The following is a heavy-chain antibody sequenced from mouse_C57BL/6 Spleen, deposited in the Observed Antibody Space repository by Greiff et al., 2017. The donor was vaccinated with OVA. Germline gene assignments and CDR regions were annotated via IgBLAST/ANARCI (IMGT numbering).Heavy chain of an antibody. CDR1: GFTFSSYA. CDR3: ARDRGTGVATGFDV. V-gene: IGHV5-4*01. D-gene: IGHD1-1*01. Sequence: EVQLVESGGGLVKPGGSLKLSCAASGFTFSSYAMSWVRQTPEKRLEWVATISDGGSYTYYPDNVKGRFTISRDTAKNNLYLQMSHLKSEDTAMYDCARDRGTGVATGFDVWGTGTTVTVSS. CDR2: ISDGGSYT. J-gene: IGHJ1*03.